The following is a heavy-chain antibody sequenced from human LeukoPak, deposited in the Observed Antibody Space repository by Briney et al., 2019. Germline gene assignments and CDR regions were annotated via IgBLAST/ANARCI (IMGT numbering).Heavy chain of an antibody. Sequence: GGSLRLSCAASGFTFSSYTMHWVRQTPGKGLEYVSAISSNGGSTYYANSVKGRFTISRDNSKNTLYLQMNSLRAEDTAVYYCARLRYSSGWYLDYWGQGTLVTVSS. CDR1: GFTFSSYT. D-gene: IGHD6-19*01. CDR3: ARLRYSSGWYLDY. J-gene: IGHJ4*02. V-gene: IGHV3-64*01. CDR2: ISSNGGST.